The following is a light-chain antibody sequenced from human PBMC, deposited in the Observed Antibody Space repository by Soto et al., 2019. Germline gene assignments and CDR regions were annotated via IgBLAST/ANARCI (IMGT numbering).Light chain of an antibody. CDR2: EVN. CDR1: SSDVGSYER. V-gene: IGLV2-23*02. Sequence: QSVLTQPASVSGSPGQSIAISCTGTSSDVGSYERVSWYQQHPGKAPTLMIYEVNKQPSGVSNRFSGSKSGNTASLTISGLQAEDEADYYCCSSVGGPNGVFGGGTKLTVL. J-gene: IGLJ3*02. CDR3: CSSVGGPNGV.